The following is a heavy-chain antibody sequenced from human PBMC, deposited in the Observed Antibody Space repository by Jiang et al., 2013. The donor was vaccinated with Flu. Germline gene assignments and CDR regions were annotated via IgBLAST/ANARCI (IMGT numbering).Heavy chain of an antibody. CDR2: LLQWST. D-gene: IGHD3-9*01. CDR3: ARLPYYDILTGYYGMDV. V-gene: IGHV4-59*08. CDR1: ISSYY. Sequence: ISSYYWSWIRQPHGKGRGVDWVYLLQWSTNYNPSLKSRVTISVDTSKNQFSLKLSSVTAADTAVYYCARLPYYDILTGYYGMDVWGQGTTVTVSS. J-gene: IGHJ6*02.